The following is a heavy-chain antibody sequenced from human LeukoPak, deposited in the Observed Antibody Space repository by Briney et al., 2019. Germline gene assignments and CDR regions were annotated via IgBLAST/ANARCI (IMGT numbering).Heavy chain of an antibody. CDR2: INHSGST. D-gene: IGHD3-3*01. J-gene: IGHJ4*02. CDR3: ARLRGDYDFWSGYFRQPFDY. Sequence: PSETLSLTCAVYGGSFSGYYWNWIRQPPGKGLEWIGEINHSGSTNYNPSLKSRVTISVDTSKNQFSLKLSSVTAADTAVYYCARLRGDYDFWSGYFRQPFDYWGQGTLVTVSS. CDR1: GGSFSGYY. V-gene: IGHV4-34*01.